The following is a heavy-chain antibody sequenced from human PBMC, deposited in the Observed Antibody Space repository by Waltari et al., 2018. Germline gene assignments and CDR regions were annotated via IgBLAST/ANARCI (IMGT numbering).Heavy chain of an antibody. V-gene: IGHV4-34*01. CDR1: GGSFSGYY. Sequence: QVQLQPWGAGLLKPSETLSLPCAVYGGSFSGYYWSWIRQPPGKGLAWIGEINHSGSTNYNPSLKSRVTISVDTSKNQFSLKLSSVTAADTAVYYCARGRIAARPGLDYWGQGTLVTVSS. CDR2: INHSGST. D-gene: IGHD6-6*01. CDR3: ARGRIAARPGLDY. J-gene: IGHJ4*02.